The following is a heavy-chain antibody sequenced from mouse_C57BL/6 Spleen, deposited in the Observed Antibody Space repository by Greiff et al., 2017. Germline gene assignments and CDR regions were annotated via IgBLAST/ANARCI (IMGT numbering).Heavy chain of an antibody. CDR2: ISYDGSN. V-gene: IGHV3-6*01. D-gene: IGHD1-1*01. Sequence: ESGPGLVKPSQSLSLTCSVTGYSITSGYYWNWIRQFPGNKLEWMGYISYDGSNNYNPSLKNRISITRDTSKNQFFLKLNSVTTEDTATYYCARWTIYYYGSSYDYFDYWGQGTTLTVSS. CDR3: ARWTIYYYGSSYDYFDY. CDR1: GYSITSGYY. J-gene: IGHJ2*01.